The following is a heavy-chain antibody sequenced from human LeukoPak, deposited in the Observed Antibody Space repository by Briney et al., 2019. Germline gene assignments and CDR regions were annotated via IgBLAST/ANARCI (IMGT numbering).Heavy chain of an antibody. CDR2: INHSGST. J-gene: IGHJ4*02. D-gene: IGHD1-26*01. V-gene: IGHV4-34*01. Sequence: SETLSLTCAVYGGSFSGYYWSWIRQPPGKGLEWIGEINHSGSTNYNPSLKSRVTISVDTSKNQFSLKLSSVTAADTAVYYCASVRGGSYYGFEDYWGQGTLVTVSS. CDR1: GGSFSGYY. CDR3: ASVRGGSYYGFEDY.